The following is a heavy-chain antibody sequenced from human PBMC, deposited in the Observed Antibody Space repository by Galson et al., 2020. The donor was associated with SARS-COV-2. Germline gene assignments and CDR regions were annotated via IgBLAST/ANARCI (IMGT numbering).Heavy chain of an antibody. Sequence: GYSFTSYWIGWVRQMPGQGLEWMGIIYPGDSDTRYSPSFQGQVTISADKFISTAYLQWSSLKASDTAMYYCATGRHYYYDSPHAFDIWGQGTMVTVSS. D-gene: IGHD3-22*01. CDR3: ATGRHYYYDSPHAFDI. J-gene: IGHJ3*02. CDR1: GYSFTSYW. CDR2: IYPGDSDT. V-gene: IGHV5-51*01.